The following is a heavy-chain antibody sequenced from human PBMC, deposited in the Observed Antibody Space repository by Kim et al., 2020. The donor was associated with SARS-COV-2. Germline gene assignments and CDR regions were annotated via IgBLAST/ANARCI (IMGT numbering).Heavy chain of an antibody. CDR2: INTNTGNP. CDR1: AYTFTSYA. D-gene: IGHD6-19*01. J-gene: IGHJ6*02. CDR3: ARVSSIAVTYYYYGMDV. V-gene: IGHV7-4-1*02. Sequence: ASVKVSCKASAYTFTSYAMKWVRQAPGQGLEWMGWINTNTGNPTYAQGFTGRFVFSLDTSVSTAYLQISSLKAEDTAVDYCARVSSIAVTYYYYGMDVWGQETTVTVSS.